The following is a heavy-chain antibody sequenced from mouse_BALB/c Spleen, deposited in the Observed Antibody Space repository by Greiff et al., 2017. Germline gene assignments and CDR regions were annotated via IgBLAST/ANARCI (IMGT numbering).Heavy chain of an antibody. D-gene: IGHD2-12*01. V-gene: IGHV14-3*02. CDR2: IDPANGNT. Sequence: VQLQQSGAELVKPGASVKLSCTASGFNIKDTYMHWVKQRPEQGLEWIGRIDPANGNTKYDPKFQGKATITADTSSNTAYLQLSSLTSEDTAVYYCARSPYDVYAMDYWGQGTSVTVSS. CDR3: ARSPYDVYAMDY. CDR1: GFNIKDTY. J-gene: IGHJ4*01.